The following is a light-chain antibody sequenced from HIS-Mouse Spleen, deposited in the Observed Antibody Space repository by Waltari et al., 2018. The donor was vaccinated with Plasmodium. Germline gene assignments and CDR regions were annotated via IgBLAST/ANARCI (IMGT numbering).Light chain of an antibody. J-gene: IGKJ4*01. CDR1: HRLVYCDGNNY. Sequence: DVVMTQSPLSLPVTLGQPASFSCRSSHRLVYCDGNNYLNWLQQRPGQSPRRLIYKVSRRGSGVPDRFSGRWSGTYFTLKISRVEAGDGGVYYCMQGTHWPPRVTFGGGTKVEIK. V-gene: IGKV2-30*01. CDR2: KVS. CDR3: MQGTHWPPRVT.